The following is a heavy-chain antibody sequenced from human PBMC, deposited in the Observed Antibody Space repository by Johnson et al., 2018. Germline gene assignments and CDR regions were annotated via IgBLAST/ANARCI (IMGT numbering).Heavy chain of an antibody. V-gene: IGHV4-59*01. CDR1: GGSISSYY. J-gene: IGHJ6*02. CDR2: IYYSGST. D-gene: IGHD6-19*01. CDR3: ARVNRIAVSLDV. Sequence: QVQLRESGPGLVKPTETLSLSCTVSGGSISSYYWSWIRQPPGKGLEWIGYIYYSGSTNHNPALKSRVTISVDTSKNQFSLKLSSVTAADTAVYYCARVNRIAVSLDVWGQGTTVTVSS.